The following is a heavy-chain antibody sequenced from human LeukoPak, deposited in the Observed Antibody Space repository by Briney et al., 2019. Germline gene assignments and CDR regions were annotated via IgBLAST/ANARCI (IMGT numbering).Heavy chain of an antibody. CDR1: GFTFSSYA. Sequence: GGSLRLSCAASGFTFSSYAMSWVRQAPGKGLEWVSAISGSGGSTYYADSVKGRFTISRDNSKNTLYLQMNSLRAEDTAVYYCAKEEEWTGTTVIYFDYWGQGTLVTVSS. CDR3: AKEEEWTGTTVIYFDY. V-gene: IGHV3-23*01. J-gene: IGHJ4*02. CDR2: ISGSGGST. D-gene: IGHD4-17*01.